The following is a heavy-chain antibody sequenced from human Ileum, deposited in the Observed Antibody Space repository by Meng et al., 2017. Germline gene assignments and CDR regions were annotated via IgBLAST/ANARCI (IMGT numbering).Heavy chain of an antibody. V-gene: IGHV4-34*01. CDR1: DGSLGGYY. Sequence: PLLQWGARLLTPSETLSLTFAVYDGSLGGYYLSWIRQPPRKGLEWVGEIHPGGSTSYNPSLQSRVTIAVDTSKNQFSVTLSSVSAADTAVYYCATGVDWAKSGNIWGQGTLVTVSS. D-gene: IGHD3-9*01. CDR2: IHPGGST. J-gene: IGHJ4*02. CDR3: ATGVDWAKSGNI.